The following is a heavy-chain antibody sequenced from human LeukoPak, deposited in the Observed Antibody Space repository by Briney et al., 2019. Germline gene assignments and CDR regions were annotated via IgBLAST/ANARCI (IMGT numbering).Heavy chain of an antibody. CDR3: AREAGGYDYVWGSYRLNWFDP. J-gene: IGHJ5*02. V-gene: IGHV4-31*03. CDR2: IYYSGST. Sequence: SETLSLTCTVSGVSISSGGYYWSWLRQHPGKGLEWIGYIYYSGSTYYNPSLKSRVTISVDTSKNQFSLKLSSVTAADTAVYYCAREAGGYDYVWGSYRLNWFDPWGQGTLVTVSS. CDR1: GVSISSGGYY. D-gene: IGHD3-16*02.